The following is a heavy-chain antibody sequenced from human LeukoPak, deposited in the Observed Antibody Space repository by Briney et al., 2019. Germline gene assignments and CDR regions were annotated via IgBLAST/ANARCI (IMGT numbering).Heavy chain of an antibody. V-gene: IGHV3-7*01. CDR1: GFTFSSYW. CDR3: ATDFWSGYYTAH. J-gene: IGHJ4*02. CDR2: IIPDGSEK. D-gene: IGHD3-3*01. Sequence: GGSLRLSCAASGFTFSSYWMSWVRQAPGKGLEWVANIIPDGSEKNYVDSVKGRFTISRDNAKNSLYLQMNSLRVEDTAVYYCATDFWSGYYTAHWGQGTLVTVSS.